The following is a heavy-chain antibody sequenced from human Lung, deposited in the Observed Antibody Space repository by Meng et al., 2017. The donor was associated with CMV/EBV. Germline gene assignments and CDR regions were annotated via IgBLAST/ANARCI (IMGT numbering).Heavy chain of an antibody. CDR3: ARDFSAVHNWFDA. CDR2: ISSSGSIK. Sequence: WAASGFIFSDYYMTWIRQAPGKGLEWVSYISSSGSIKKYADSVEGRFTISRDNAKKSLYLQMNSLRAEDTAFYYCARDFSAVHNWFDAWGRGTLVTVSS. V-gene: IGHV3-11*04. D-gene: IGHD1-26*01. J-gene: IGHJ5*02. CDR1: GFIFSDYY.